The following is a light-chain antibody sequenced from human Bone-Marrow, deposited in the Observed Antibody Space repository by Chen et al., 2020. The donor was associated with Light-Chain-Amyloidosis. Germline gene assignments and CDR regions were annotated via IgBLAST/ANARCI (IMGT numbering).Light chain of an antibody. J-gene: IGLJ2*01. CDR1: DLPTKY. CDR3: QSADSSGTYEVI. V-gene: IGLV3-25*02. Sequence: SYELTQPPSVSVSPGQTARITCSGDDLPTKYAYWYQQKPGQAPVLVIHRDTERPSGMSERFSGSSSGTTATLTFSGVQAEEEADYQCQSADSSGTYEVIFGGGTKLTVL. CDR2: RDT.